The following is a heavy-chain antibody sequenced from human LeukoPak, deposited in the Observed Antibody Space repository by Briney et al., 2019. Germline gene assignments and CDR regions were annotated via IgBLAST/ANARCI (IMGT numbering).Heavy chain of an antibody. CDR3: ARLGYTGYSSSGDFYFDY. CDR2: INPSGGST. J-gene: IGHJ4*02. Sequence: ASVKVSCKASGYTFTSYYMHWVRQAPGQGLEWMGIINPSGGSTSYAQKFQGRVTMTRDTSTSTVYMELSSLRSEDTAVYYCARLGYTGYSSSGDFYFDYWGQGTLVTVSS. CDR1: GYTFTSYY. V-gene: IGHV1-46*01. D-gene: IGHD6-13*01.